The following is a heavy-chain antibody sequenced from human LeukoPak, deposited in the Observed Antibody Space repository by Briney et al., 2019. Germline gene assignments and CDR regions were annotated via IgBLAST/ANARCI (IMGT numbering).Heavy chain of an antibody. CDR3: AKDLQGSPFYYYYGMDV. D-gene: IGHD3-10*01. V-gene: IGHV3-23*01. CDR1: GFTFSIYA. Sequence: PGGSLRLSCAASGFTFSIYAMSWVRQATGKGLEWVSAISGSGGSTYYADSVKGRFTISRDNSKNTLYLQMNSLRAEDTAVYYCAKDLQGSPFYYYYGMDVWGQGTTVTVSS. J-gene: IGHJ6*02. CDR2: ISGSGGST.